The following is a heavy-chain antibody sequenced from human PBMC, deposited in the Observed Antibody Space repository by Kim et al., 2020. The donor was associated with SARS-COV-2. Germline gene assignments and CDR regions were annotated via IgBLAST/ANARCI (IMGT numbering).Heavy chain of an antibody. CDR3: ARGSAAMVAY. V-gene: IGHV3-74*01. J-gene: IGHJ4*02. Sequence: YAASGKGRFTIDRNNAKNMLYLQMNSLRADDMAVYYCARGSAAMVAYWGQGTLVTVSS. D-gene: IGHD5-18*01.